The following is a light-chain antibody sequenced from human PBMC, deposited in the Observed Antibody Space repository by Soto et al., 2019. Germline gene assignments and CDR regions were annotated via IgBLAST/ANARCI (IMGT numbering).Light chain of an antibody. CDR2: DAS. Sequence: EVLLTQSPATLSVSPGQRVTLSCRASQSISSYLAWYQQRPGQPSRLLIYDASNRATGIPARFSGSGSGTDFTLTISSLEPEDFAVYYCQHRSEWPVSFGQGTRLEIK. V-gene: IGKV3-11*01. CDR3: QHRSEWPVS. CDR1: QSISSY. J-gene: IGKJ5*01.